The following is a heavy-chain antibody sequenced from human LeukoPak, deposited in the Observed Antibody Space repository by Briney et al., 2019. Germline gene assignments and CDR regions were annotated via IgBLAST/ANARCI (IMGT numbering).Heavy chain of an antibody. Sequence: SETLSLTCIVSGGSISNYYWSWIRQPPRKGLEWIGYVHYSGNTNYNPSLKSRVTISVDTSKNQFSLKLSSVTAADTAVYYCARMIAAAGTEYFDLGGRGTLVTVSS. J-gene: IGHJ2*01. CDR3: ARMIAAAGTEYFDL. D-gene: IGHD6-13*01. CDR2: VHYSGNT. CDR1: GGSISNYY. V-gene: IGHV4-59*01.